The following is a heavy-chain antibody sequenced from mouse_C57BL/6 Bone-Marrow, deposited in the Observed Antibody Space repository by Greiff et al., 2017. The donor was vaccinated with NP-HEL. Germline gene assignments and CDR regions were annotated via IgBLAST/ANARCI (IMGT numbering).Heavy chain of an antibody. CDR2: ISGGGGNT. CDR1: GFTFSSYT. CDR3: ARHRITTVVAPYWYFDV. J-gene: IGHJ1*03. V-gene: IGHV5-9*01. D-gene: IGHD1-1*01. Sequence: EVHLVESGGGLVKPGGSLKLSCAASGFTFSSYTMSWVRQTPEKRLEWVATISGGGGNTYYPDSVKGRFTISRDNAKNTLYLQMSSLRSEDTALYYCARHRITTVVAPYWYFDVWGTGTTVTVSS.